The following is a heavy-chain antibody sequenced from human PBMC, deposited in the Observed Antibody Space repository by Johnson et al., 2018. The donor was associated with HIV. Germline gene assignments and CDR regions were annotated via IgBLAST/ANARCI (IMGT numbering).Heavy chain of an antibody. D-gene: IGHD6-6*01. CDR2: ISYDGTNK. V-gene: IGHV3-30*04. CDR3: ASGVTARAPVFI. Sequence: VQLVESGGGVVQPGRSLRLSCAASEFTFSNYAIHWVRQAPGKGLEWVAVISYDGTNKYYADLVKGRFTISRDNSRNTLYLQMNILRPEDTAVYYCASGVTARAPVFIWGQGTMLTVSS. J-gene: IGHJ3*02. CDR1: EFTFSNYA.